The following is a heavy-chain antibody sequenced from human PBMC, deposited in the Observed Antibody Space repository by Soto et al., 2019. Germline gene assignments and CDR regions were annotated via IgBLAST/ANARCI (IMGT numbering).Heavy chain of an antibody. CDR1: GFTFSSYW. CDR3: ARLVSAAANDY. Sequence: EVQLVESGGGLVQPGGSLRLSCAVSGFTFSSYWMSWVRQAPGKGLEWVANIKQDGSEKYYVDSVKGRFTISRDNAKNSLYLQMNSLRAEDTAVYYCARLVSAAANDYWGQGTLVIVSS. D-gene: IGHD1-26*01. J-gene: IGHJ4*02. CDR2: IKQDGSEK. V-gene: IGHV3-7*04.